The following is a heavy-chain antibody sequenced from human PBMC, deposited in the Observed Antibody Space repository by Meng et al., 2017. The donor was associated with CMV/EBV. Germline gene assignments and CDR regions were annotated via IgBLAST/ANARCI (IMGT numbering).Heavy chain of an antibody. V-gene: IGHV1-69*04. CDR2: IIPILAVT. J-gene: IGHJ6*02. CDR1: PLRRHS. D-gene: IGHD1-26*01. CDR3: ARVSGPTPPHYYYGLDV. Sequence: PLRRHSFIWVRQAPGRGLEWVGRIIPILAVTAYAQNFQGRVTITADKSMNTVYMDLTSLTAEDTAVYFCARVSGPTPPHYYYGLDVWGQGTTVTVSS.